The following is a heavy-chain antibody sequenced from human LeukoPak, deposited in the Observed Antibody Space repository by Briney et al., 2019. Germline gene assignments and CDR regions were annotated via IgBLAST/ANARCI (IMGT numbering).Heavy chain of an antibody. D-gene: IGHD4-11*01. V-gene: IGHV1-18*01. J-gene: IGHJ4*02. CDR3: ARDDNYGIFVNVDY. Sequence: AGVQVSCKTSGYSFILYGISWVRQPPGQGPEWMGWINTSTGDTKYTQKFQGRVTLTTDTSTSTAYMELSSLRSDDAAVYYCARDDNYGIFVNVDYWGQGTLVTVAS. CDR1: GYSFILYG. CDR2: INTSTGDT.